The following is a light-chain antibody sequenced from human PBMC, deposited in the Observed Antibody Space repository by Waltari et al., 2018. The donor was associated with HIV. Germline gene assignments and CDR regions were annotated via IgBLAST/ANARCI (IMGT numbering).Light chain of an antibody. J-gene: IGKJ5*01. V-gene: IGKV3-11*01. CDR3: HQRSNWPIT. Sequence: EIVLTQSPATLSLSPGERATLSCRASQSVSSSLAWYQQKPGQAPRLLIYGASSRATGIPARCSGSGSGTDFTLTIRSLVPGDFGVYYCHQRSNWPITFGQGTRLEIK. CDR1: QSVSSS. CDR2: GAS.